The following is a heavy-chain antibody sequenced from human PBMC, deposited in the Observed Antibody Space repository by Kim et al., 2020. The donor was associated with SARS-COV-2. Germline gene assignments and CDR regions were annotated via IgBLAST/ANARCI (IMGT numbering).Heavy chain of an antibody. D-gene: IGHD1-26*01. CDR2: IWSDGSKK. V-gene: IGHV3-33*01. CDR1: GLSFRTSG. J-gene: IGHJ4*02. Sequence: GGSLRLSCATSGLSFRTSGMHWVRQVPGRGLEWVAMIWSDGSKKYYGDSVEGRFTISRDDSKNTVYLQMNSLRADDTAVYYCARDKWERYLDYWGQGTLV. CDR3: ARDKWERYLDY.